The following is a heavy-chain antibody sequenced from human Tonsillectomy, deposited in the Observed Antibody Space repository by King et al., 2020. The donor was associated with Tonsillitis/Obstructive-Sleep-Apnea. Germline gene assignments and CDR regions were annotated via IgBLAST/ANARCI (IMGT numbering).Heavy chain of an antibody. J-gene: IGHJ3*02. D-gene: IGHD3-10*01. CDR3: ASRASWAFDI. CDR2: VYYSGST. V-gene: IGHV4-39*01. CDR1: DGSISSSTYY. Sequence: QLQESGPGLVKPSETLSLTCTVSDGSISSSTYYWGWIRQPPGKGLGWIGSVYYSGSTYYNPSLKSRVTIYVDTSKNQFSLKLSSVTAADTAVYYCASRASWAFDIWGQGTMVTVSS.